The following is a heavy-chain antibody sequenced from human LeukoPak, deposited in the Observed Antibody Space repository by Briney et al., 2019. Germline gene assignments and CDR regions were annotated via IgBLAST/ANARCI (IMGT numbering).Heavy chain of an antibody. J-gene: IGHJ4*02. D-gene: IGHD5-12*01. V-gene: IGHV3-30*03. Sequence: QAGGSLRLSCAASGFTFSSYGMHWVRQAPGKGLDWVAVISYDGSNKYYADSVKGRFTISRDNSKNTLYLQMNSLRAEDTAVYYCARGPSGYHNTGGQGTLVTVSS. CDR2: ISYDGSNK. CDR1: GFTFSSYG. CDR3: ARGPSGYHNT.